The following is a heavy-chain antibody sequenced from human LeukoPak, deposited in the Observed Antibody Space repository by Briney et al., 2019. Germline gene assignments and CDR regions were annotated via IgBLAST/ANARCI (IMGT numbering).Heavy chain of an antibody. V-gene: IGHV5-51*01. CDR2: IHPSDSDT. D-gene: IGHD4-23*01. CDR3: ARYGGSSARFSDY. CDR1: GYSFTTYW. Sequence: GESLKISCKGSGYSFTTYWIGWVRQMPGEGLEWMGTIHPSDSDTKYSPSFRGQVTISADKSISTAYLQWDSLKASDTAIYYCARYGGSSARFSDYWGQGTLVTVSS. J-gene: IGHJ4*02.